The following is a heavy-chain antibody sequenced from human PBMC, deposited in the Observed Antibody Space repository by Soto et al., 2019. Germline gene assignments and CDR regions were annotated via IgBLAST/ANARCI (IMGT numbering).Heavy chain of an antibody. CDR2: IYYSGST. D-gene: IGHD2-21*02. J-gene: IGHJ4*02. Sequence: SETLSLTCTVSGDSISNYYWSWIRQPPGKGLEWIGYIYYSGSTNYNHSLKNRVTISVDTSKNQFSLKLSSVTAADTAVYYCASSAYCRGDCLYFDYWGQGTLVTVSS. V-gene: IGHV4-59*01. CDR1: GDSISNYY. CDR3: ASSAYCRGDCLYFDY.